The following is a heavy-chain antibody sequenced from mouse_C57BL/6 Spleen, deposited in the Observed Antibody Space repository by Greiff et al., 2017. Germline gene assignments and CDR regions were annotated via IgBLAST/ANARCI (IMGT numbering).Heavy chain of an antibody. D-gene: IGHD1-1*02. CDR3: VRHANDGGFAY. CDR1: GFSFNTYA. J-gene: IGHJ3*01. Sequence: EVQLVESGGGLVQPKGSLKLSCAASGFSFNTYAMNWVRQAPGKGLEWVARIRSKSNNYATYYADSVKDRFTISRDDSESMLYLQMNNLKTEDTAMYYCVRHANDGGFAYWGQGTLVTVSA. V-gene: IGHV10-1*01. CDR2: IRSKSNNYAT.